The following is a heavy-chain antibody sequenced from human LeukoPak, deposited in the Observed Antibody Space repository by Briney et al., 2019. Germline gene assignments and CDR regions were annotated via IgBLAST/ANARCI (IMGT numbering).Heavy chain of an antibody. CDR1: GFTFSGYG. Sequence: QPGGSLRLSCAASGFTFSGYGMHWVRQAPGKGLEWVAVISYDGSNKYYPDSVKGRFTISRDNSKNTLYLQMNSLRAEDTAVYYCVKDPVDHCNGGGCPYFAYWGQGTLVTVSS. CDR2: ISYDGSNK. V-gene: IGHV3-30*18. CDR3: VKDPVDHCNGGGCPYFAY. D-gene: IGHD2-8*02. J-gene: IGHJ4*02.